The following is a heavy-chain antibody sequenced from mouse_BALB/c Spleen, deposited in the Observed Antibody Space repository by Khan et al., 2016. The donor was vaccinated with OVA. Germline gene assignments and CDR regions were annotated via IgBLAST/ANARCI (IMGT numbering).Heavy chain of an antibody. V-gene: IGHV1S137*01. Sequence: QVQLQQSGPELVRPGVSVKISCKGSGYIFTDYAMYWVKQSHAKSLEWIGLISTYSGSTNYNQKFKGKVTMTVDKSSSAAYMELARLTTEDSAIYYCARPAYDGYYDYWGQGTTLTVSS. D-gene: IGHD2-3*01. CDR2: ISTYSGST. J-gene: IGHJ2*01. CDR1: GYIFTDYA. CDR3: ARPAYDGYYDY.